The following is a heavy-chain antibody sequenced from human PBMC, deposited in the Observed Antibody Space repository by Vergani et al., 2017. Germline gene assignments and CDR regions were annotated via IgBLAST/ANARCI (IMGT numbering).Heavy chain of an antibody. CDR3: ANSVIAGNVGVAYFGMDV. CDR2: IRYDGSSE. J-gene: IGHJ6*02. CDR1: GFTFSNYG. V-gene: IGHV3-30*02. D-gene: IGHD2/OR15-2a*01. Sequence: QVQLVESGGGVVQPGGSLRLSCGASGFTFSNYGMHWVRQAPGKGLEWVTFIRYDGSSEYYGDSVKGRFTISRDKSQNTVNLQMNSLRTEDTAVYFCANSVIAGNVGVAYFGMDVWGRGTTVTVSS.